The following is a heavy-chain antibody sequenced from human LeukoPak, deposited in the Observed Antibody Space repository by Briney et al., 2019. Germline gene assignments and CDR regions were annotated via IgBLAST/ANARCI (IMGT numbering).Heavy chain of an antibody. D-gene: IGHD1-14*01. V-gene: IGHV4-4*02. CDR3: AREILGGFNPGAY. CDR2: IHRSGSP. CDR1: LDSTTSNF. Sequence: PSETLSLTCTASLDSTTSNFWSWVRQSPGKGLEWIGEIHRSGSPNYNPSLQSRVTISIDRSRNQIALELSSVTAADTAVYYCAREILGGFNPGAYWGQGTLVTVSS. J-gene: IGHJ4*02.